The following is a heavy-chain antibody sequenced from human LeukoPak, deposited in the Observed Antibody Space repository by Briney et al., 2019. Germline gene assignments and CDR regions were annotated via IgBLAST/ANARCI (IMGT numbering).Heavy chain of an antibody. Sequence: ASVKVSCKASGYTFTTYAMHWVRQAPGQRLEWMGWINAGNGNTKYSQKFQARVTITRDTSASTAYMELSSLRSEDTAVYYCARLDFYSSSWYWRGYTNKNWFDPWGQGTLVTVSS. CDR3: ARLDFYSSSWYWRGYTNKNWFDP. CDR2: INAGNGNT. CDR1: GYTFTTYA. J-gene: IGHJ5*02. D-gene: IGHD6-13*01. V-gene: IGHV1-3*01.